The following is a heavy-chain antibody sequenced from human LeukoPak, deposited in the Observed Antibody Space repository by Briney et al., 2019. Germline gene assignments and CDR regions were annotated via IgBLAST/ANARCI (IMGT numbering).Heavy chain of an antibody. D-gene: IGHD3-10*01. CDR1: GGSISCCH. Sequence: KPSETLSLTYTVSGGSISCCHWSCIRQPPGRGLEWIGYIFSSGSTKYNPSLKSRVTISLDTSQNQFSLRLRSVTAADTAVYFCARDRYLSGSANYYKDAFDIWGQGTTVTVSS. CDR2: IFSSGST. CDR3: ARDRYLSGSANYYKDAFDI. J-gene: IGHJ3*02. V-gene: IGHV4-59*01.